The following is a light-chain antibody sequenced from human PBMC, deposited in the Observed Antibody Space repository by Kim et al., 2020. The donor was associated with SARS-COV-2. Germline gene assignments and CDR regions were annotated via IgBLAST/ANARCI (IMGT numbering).Light chain of an antibody. V-gene: IGKV4-1*01. CDR1: QNLLYSSNNENY. CDR2: WAS. Sequence: DIVMTQSPDSLAVSLGERATINCKSSQNLLYSSNNENYLAWYQQKPGQPPKLLIYWASTRESGVPDRFSGSGSGTDFTLTISSLQAEDVAVYYCQQYYSTPLTFGQGTKVDIK. CDR3: QQYYSTPLT. J-gene: IGKJ1*01.